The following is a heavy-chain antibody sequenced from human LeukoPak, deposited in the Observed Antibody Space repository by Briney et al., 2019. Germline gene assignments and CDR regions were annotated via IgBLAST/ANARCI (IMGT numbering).Heavy chain of an antibody. Sequence: GESLKISCKVSGYSFTNYWIGWVRQMPGKGLEWMGIIYPDDSDTRYSPSFQGQVTISADKSISTAYLQWSSLKASDTAMYYCARRLMYYYDTSGYDVAFDIWGQGTMVTVSS. CDR3: ARRLMYYYDTSGYDVAFDI. CDR2: IYPDDSDT. D-gene: IGHD3-22*01. V-gene: IGHV5-51*01. J-gene: IGHJ3*02. CDR1: GYSFTNYW.